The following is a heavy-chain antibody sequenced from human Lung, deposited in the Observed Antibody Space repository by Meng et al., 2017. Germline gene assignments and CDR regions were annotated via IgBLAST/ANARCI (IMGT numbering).Heavy chain of an antibody. CDR3: VREREVGYGDLFDY. J-gene: IGHJ4*02. V-gene: IGHV3-74*01. Sequence: GGSLRLSCAASGFTFSSYWMHWVRQAPGKGLVWVSRINSDGSSISYADSVKGRFTISRDNAKSTVYLKMNSLRAEDTAVYYCVREREVGYGDLFDYWGQGTLVTVSS. CDR2: INSDGSSI. CDR1: GFTFSSYW. D-gene: IGHD4-17*01.